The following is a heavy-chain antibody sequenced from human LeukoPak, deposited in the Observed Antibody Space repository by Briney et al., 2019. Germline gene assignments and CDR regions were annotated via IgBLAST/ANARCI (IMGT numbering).Heavy chain of an antibody. CDR1: GGSIGSSDYY. CDR2: IFYSGST. D-gene: IGHD1-1*01. V-gene: IGHV4-30-4*01. Sequence: PSETLSLTCTVSGGSIGSSDYYWSWIRQPPGKGVERIGYIFYSGSTHYNPSLRSRVTISLDTSKNQFSLKLSSVTAADTAVYYCARDNVAAIGTGYYYYGMDVWGQGTTVTVSS. J-gene: IGHJ6*02. CDR3: ARDNVAAIGTGYYYYGMDV.